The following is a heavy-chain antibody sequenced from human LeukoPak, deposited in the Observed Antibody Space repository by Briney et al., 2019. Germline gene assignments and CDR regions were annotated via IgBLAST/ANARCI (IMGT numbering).Heavy chain of an antibody. J-gene: IGHJ3*02. D-gene: IGHD2-15*01. CDR1: GFSFSGHW. CDR3: AGEEVMGWPNPGAFDI. CDR2: ISPTGSTT. Sequence: PGGSLRLSCTASGFSFSGHWMHWARQLPGKGLVWVSRISPTGSTTSYADSVKGRFTVSRDNAKNSLYLQMNSLRAEDTAVYYCAGEEVMGWPNPGAFDIWGQGTMVTVSS. V-gene: IGHV3-74*01.